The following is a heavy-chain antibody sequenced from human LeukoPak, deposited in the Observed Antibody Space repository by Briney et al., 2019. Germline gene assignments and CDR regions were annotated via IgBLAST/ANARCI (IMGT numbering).Heavy chain of an antibody. V-gene: IGHV1-18*04. Sequence: ASVKVSCKASGYTFTSYGISWVRQAPGQGLEWMGWISAYNGNTNYAQKLQGRVTMTIDTSTSTAYMELRSLRSDDTAVYYCARVPGFGELTLWFDPWGRGTLVTVSS. CDR2: ISAYNGNT. CDR3: ARVPGFGELTLWFDP. J-gene: IGHJ5*02. D-gene: IGHD3-10*01. CDR1: GYTFTSYG.